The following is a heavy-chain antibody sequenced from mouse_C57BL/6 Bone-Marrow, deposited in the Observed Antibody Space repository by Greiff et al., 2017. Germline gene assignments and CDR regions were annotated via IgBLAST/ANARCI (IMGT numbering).Heavy chain of an antibody. V-gene: IGHV5-9-1*02. Sequence: EVKLMESGEGLVKPGGSLKLSCAASGFTFSSYAMSWVRQTPEKRLEWVAYISSGGDYIYYADTVKGRFTISRDNGRNTLYLQMSSLKSEDTAMYYCTRDGFSMDYWGQGTSVPVSS. CDR3: TRDGFSMDY. D-gene: IGHD2-3*01. CDR2: ISSGGDYI. J-gene: IGHJ4*01. CDR1: GFTFSSYA.